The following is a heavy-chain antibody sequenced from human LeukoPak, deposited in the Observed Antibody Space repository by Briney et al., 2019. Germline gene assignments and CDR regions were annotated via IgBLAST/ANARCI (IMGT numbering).Heavy chain of an antibody. D-gene: IGHD4-11*01. Sequence: GSLRLSCAASGFTFSSLAMHWVRQAPGKGLEWVSVVSGAGSVTYYADSVKGRFTTSRDNSKNMLYLQMNSLRAEDTAVYFCAKYRAYYLDYWGQGALVTVSS. CDR2: VSGAGSVT. J-gene: IGHJ4*02. CDR3: AKYRAYYLDY. CDR1: GFTFSSLA. V-gene: IGHV3-23*01.